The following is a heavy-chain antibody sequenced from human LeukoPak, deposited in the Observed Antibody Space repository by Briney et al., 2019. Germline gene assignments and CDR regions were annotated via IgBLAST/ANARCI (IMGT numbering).Heavy chain of an antibody. Sequence: SETLSLTCTVSGGSISSHYWSWIRQPPGKGLEGIGYIYYSGSTNYNPSLKSRVTISVDTSKNQFSLKLSSVTAADTAVYYCARDRRAYGGEHYFDYWGQGTLVTVSS. CDR2: IYYSGST. V-gene: IGHV4-59*11. D-gene: IGHD4-23*01. CDR3: ARDRRAYGGEHYFDY. CDR1: GGSISSHY. J-gene: IGHJ4*02.